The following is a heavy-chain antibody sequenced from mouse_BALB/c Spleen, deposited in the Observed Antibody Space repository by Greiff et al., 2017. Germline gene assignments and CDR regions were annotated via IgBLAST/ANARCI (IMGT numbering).Heavy chain of an antibody. Sequence: EVQGVESGGGLVQPGGSRKLSCAASGFTFSSFGMHWVRQAPEKGLEWVAYISSGSSTIYYADTVKGRFTLSRDNPKNTLFLQMTSLRSEDTAMYYCARSGVIYYGKGGDYWGQGTTLTVSS. CDR1: GFTFSSFG. V-gene: IGHV5-17*02. CDR3: ARSGVIYYGKGGDY. CDR2: ISSGSSTI. D-gene: IGHD2-1*01. J-gene: IGHJ2*01.